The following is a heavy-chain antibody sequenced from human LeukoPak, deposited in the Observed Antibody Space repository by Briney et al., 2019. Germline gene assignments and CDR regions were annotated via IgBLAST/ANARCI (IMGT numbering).Heavy chain of an antibody. Sequence: GGSLRLSCAASGFTFSNYWMSWVRQAPGKGLEWVANIKRDGSEKYYMDSVKGRFTISRDNAKNSLYLQMNSLRAEDTTLYYCAKGRLYNWNDPDAFDIWGQGTMVTVSS. D-gene: IGHD1-1*01. V-gene: IGHV3-7*03. CDR3: AKGRLYNWNDPDAFDI. J-gene: IGHJ3*02. CDR2: IKRDGSEK. CDR1: GFTFSNYW.